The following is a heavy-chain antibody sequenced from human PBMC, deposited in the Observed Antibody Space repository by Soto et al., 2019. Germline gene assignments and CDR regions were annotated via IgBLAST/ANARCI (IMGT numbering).Heavy chain of an antibody. J-gene: IGHJ6*02. V-gene: IGHV3-72*01. CDR2: IRRKAHSYTT. CDR3: AMLGGWSGGSNDMDV. Sequence: EVQLVESGGGLVQPGGSLRLSCAASGLIFSDYHMDWVRQAPGQGLEWVGRIRRKAHSYTTEYAASGKGRFTISRDDSTSSLYLQMISLKTEDTAVYYCAMLGGWSGGSNDMDVWGQGTTVTVSS. D-gene: IGHD6-19*01. CDR1: GLIFSDYH.